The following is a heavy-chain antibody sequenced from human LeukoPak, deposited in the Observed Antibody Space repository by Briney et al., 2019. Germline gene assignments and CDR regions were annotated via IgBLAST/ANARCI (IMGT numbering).Heavy chain of an antibody. J-gene: IGHJ5*02. CDR1: GFTFSSYS. CDR2: ISSSSSYI. V-gene: IGHV3-21*01. Sequence: AGGSLRLSCAASGFTFSSYSMNWVRQAPGKGLEWVSSISSSSSYIYYADSVKGRFTISRDNAKNSLYLQMNSLRAEDTAVYYCARDLNRPSSWYNWFDPWGQGTLVTVSS. D-gene: IGHD6-13*01. CDR3: ARDLNRPSSWYNWFDP.